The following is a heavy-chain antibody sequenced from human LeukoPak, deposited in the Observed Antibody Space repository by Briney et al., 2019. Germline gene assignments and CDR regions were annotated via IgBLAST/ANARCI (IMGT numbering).Heavy chain of an antibody. CDR3: ARVPPFHPSDY. D-gene: IGHD1-14*01. Sequence: GGSLRLSCTASGFTTHYWLNWIRQAPGKGLEWVSYISSSGSTIYYADSVKGRFTISRDNAKNSLYLQMNSLRAEDTAVYYCARVPPFHPSDYWGQGTLVTVSS. CDR1: GFTTHYW. J-gene: IGHJ4*02. CDR2: ISSSGSTI. V-gene: IGHV3-11*01.